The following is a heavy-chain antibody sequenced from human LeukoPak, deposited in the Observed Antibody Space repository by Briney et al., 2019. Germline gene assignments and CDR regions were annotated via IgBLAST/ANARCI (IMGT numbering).Heavy chain of an antibody. CDR2: ISYDGSNK. V-gene: IGHV3-30*03. D-gene: IGHD6-19*01. CDR3: ARDAIAGAPTYYFDY. Sequence: GGSLRLSCAASGFTFSSYGMHWVRQAPGKGLEWVAVISYDGSNKYYADSVKGRFTISRDNSKNTLYLQMNSLRAEDMAVYYCARDAIAGAPTYYFDYWGQGTLVTVSS. J-gene: IGHJ4*02. CDR1: GFTFSSYG.